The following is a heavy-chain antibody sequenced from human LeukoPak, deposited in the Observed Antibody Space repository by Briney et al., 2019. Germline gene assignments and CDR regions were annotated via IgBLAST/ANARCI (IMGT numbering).Heavy chain of an antibody. D-gene: IGHD5-12*01. CDR1: GFTFSSYG. Sequence: PGRSLRLSCAASGFTFSSYGMYWVRQAPGKGLEWVAVISYDGSNKYYADSVKGRFTISRDNSQNTLYLQMNSLRLDDTAVYYCGRLMGGYDSYFYGMDVWGQGTTVTVSS. V-gene: IGHV3-30*03. CDR2: ISYDGSNK. J-gene: IGHJ6*02. CDR3: GRLMGGYDSYFYGMDV.